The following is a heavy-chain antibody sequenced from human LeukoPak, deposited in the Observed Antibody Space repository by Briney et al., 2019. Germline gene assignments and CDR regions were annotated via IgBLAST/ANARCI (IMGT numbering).Heavy chain of an antibody. CDR1: GLTFSTYA. J-gene: IGHJ4*02. D-gene: IGHD2-2*01. CDR3: AKRPDCSTTNCFRFEY. Sequence: GGSLRLSCAASGLTFSTYARSWVRRPPGQGLEWVASINGDSGSTYYAESVKGRFTVSRDNSKNTLYLQMDSLRAEDTAVYYCAKRPDCSTTNCFRFEYWGQGTLVTVSS. V-gene: IGHV3-23*01. CDR2: INGDSGST.